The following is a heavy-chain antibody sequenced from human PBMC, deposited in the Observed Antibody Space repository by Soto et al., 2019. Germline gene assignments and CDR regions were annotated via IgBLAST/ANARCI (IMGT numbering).Heavy chain of an antibody. CDR1: GYTFSSSA. D-gene: IGHD2-8*02. Sequence: GASVKVSCKASGYTFSSSAMHWVRQAPGQRLEWMGWINAGYGNTKSSQKFQDRVTISRDTSASTAYMELTSLSSEDTAVYYCARDTGDGTFDFWGQGTLVTVSS. CDR3: ARDTGDGTFDF. CDR2: INAGYGNT. J-gene: IGHJ4*02. V-gene: IGHV1-3*01.